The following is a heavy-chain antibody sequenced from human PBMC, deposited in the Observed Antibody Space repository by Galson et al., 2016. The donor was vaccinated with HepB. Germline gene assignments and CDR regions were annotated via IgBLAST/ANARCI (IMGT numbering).Heavy chain of an antibody. V-gene: IGHV3-33*01. Sequence: SLRLSCAASGFIFSGSGLHWVRQAPGKGLEWLAVIWYDGSQKYYIDSVKGRFTISRDNSKNMLYLEINNLRDEDTAVYYCARDSGYNHFDYWGQGTLVTVSS. CDR2: IWYDGSQK. D-gene: IGHD1-1*01. CDR3: ARDSGYNHFDY. CDR1: GFIFSGSG. J-gene: IGHJ4*02.